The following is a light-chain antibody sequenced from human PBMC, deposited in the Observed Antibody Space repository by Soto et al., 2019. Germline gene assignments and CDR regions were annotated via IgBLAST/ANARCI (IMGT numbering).Light chain of an antibody. CDR2: EGT. V-gene: IGLV2-23*01. CDR1: SSDVGIYNL. J-gene: IGLJ3*02. CDR3: YSYAGSSTLV. Sequence: QAVVTQPASVSGSPGQSITISCTGTSSDVGIYNLVSWYQQHSGKAPKVMIYEGTKRPSGVSNRFSGSKSGNTASLTISGLQAEDEADYYCYSYAGSSTLVFGGGTKLTVL.